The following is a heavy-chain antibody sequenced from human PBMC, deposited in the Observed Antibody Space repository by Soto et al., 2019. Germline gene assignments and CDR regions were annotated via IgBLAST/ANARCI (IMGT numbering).Heavy chain of an antibody. CDR1: GFTFSGYG. J-gene: IGHJ4*02. V-gene: IGHV3-33*01. CDR3: ARDYDFWSGIDY. D-gene: IGHD3-3*01. Sequence: GGSLRLSCAASGFTFSGYGMHWVRQAPGKGLEWVAVIWYDGSNKYYADSVKGRFTISRDNSKNTLYLQMNSLRAEDTAVYYCARDYDFWSGIDYWGQGTLVTVSS. CDR2: IWYDGSNK.